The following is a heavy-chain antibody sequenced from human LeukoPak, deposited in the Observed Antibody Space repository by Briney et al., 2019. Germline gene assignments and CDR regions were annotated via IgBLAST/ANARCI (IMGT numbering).Heavy chain of an antibody. D-gene: IGHD2-15*01. CDR2: ISTDGYTT. J-gene: IGHJ4*02. V-gene: IGHV3-74*01. CDR1: GLAFSAYK. Sequence: QPGGSLRLSCAASGLAFSAYKMHWVRQAPRKGLVWVSRISTDGYTTDYADFVQGRSTASRDNTKNTWSLEMNSLRAEDTAVYYCVVGGSPGYWGQGTLVTVSS. CDR3: VVGGSPGY.